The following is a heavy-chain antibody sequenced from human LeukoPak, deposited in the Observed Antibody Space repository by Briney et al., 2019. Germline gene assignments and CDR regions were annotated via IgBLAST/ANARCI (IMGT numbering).Heavy chain of an antibody. Sequence: SQTLSLTCTVSGGSISSGSYYWSWIRQPAGKGLEWIGRIYTSGSTNYNPSLKSRVTISVDTSKNQFSLKLSSVTAADTAVYYCARDREGADFDYWGQGTLVTVSS. CDR3: ARDREGADFDY. D-gene: IGHD1-26*01. J-gene: IGHJ4*02. CDR1: GGSISSGSYY. V-gene: IGHV4-61*02. CDR2: IYTSGST.